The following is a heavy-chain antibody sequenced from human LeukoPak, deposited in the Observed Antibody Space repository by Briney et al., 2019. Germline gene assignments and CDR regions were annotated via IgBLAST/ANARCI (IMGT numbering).Heavy chain of an antibody. V-gene: IGHV4-61*01. D-gene: IGHD5-12*01. Sequence: LETLSLTCTVSGGSVSSGSYYWSWIRQPPGKGLEWIGCVYYRGSTKYTPSLESRVTISTGTSQNQFSLRLSSVTAADTAVYYCASTRAYSGYDSWRGNWFDPWGQGTLVTVSS. CDR1: GGSVSSGSYY. CDR3: ASTRAYSGYDSWRGNWFDP. CDR2: VYYRGST. J-gene: IGHJ5*02.